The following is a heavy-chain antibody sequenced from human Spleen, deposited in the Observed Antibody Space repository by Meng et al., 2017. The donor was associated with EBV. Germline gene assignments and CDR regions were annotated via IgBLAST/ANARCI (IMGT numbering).Heavy chain of an antibody. V-gene: IGHV1-46*01. CDR1: GYTFTSYY. Sequence: QGPLVQSSADVKRPGASVKVSCKASGYTFTSYYVHWVRQAPGQGLEWVGIINPSDGSTSYAQKFQGRVTMTRDTSTSTVYMELSSLRSEDTAIYYCSTSQFDYWGQGTLVTVSS. CDR3: STSQFDY. D-gene: IGHD2/OR15-2a*01. CDR2: INPSDGST. J-gene: IGHJ4*02.